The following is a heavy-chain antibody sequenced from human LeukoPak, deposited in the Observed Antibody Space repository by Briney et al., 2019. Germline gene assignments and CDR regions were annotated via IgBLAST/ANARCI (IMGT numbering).Heavy chain of an antibody. J-gene: IGHJ4*02. D-gene: IGHD2-21*02. V-gene: IGHV3-74*01. Sequence: GGSLRLSYTASGFTLFDYWMHWVRQAPGEGLVWVSRINRDGRSAGYADFVRGRFSISRDNAKNTVSLQMDNLRVEDTAVYFCARGKRGVGDSYSYFDYWGQGALVTVSS. CDR2: INRDGRSA. CDR3: ARGKRGVGDSYSYFDY. CDR1: GFTLFDYW.